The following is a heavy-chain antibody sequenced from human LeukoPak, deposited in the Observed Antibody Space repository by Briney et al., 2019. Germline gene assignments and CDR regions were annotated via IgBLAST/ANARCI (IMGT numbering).Heavy chain of an antibody. Sequence: GGSLRLSCAASGFTFSSYAMHWVRQAPGKGLEWVSGISWNSGSIGYADSVKGRFTISRDNAKNSLYLQMNSLRAEDTALYYCARDLTYCSGGSCYYYYYYGMDVWGQGTTVTVSS. V-gene: IGHV3-9*01. CDR2: ISWNSGSI. CDR1: GFTFSSYA. CDR3: ARDLTYCSGGSCYYYYYYGMDV. J-gene: IGHJ6*02. D-gene: IGHD2-15*01.